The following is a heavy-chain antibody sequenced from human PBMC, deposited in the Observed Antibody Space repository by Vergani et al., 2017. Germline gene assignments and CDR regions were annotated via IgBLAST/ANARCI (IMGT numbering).Heavy chain of an antibody. D-gene: IGHD1-7*01. J-gene: IGHJ6*03. Sequence: QITLKESGPTLVKPTQTLTLTCTFSGFSLNTRGVSVAWIRQPPGKALDWLALIYWNDDQHYSPSLNNMVTITKDTSNNQVVLTMTNMDYVDTGTYYCVYRKTGCGTTGCFYPFYYCYYMDVWGKGTTVTVSS. CDR3: VYRKTGCGTTGCFYPFYYCYYMDV. V-gene: IGHV2-5*04. CDR1: GFSLNTRGVS. CDR2: IYWNDDQ.